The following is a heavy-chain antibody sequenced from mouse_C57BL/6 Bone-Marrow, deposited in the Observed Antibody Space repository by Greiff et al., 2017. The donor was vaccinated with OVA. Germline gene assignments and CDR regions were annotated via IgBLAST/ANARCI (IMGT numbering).Heavy chain of an antibody. J-gene: IGHJ3*01. CDR3: AQLRPWFAY. Sequence: EVQLQQSGPELVKPGASVKISCKASGYTFTDYYMNWVKQSHGKSLEWIGDINPNNGGTSYNQKFKGKATLTVDKSSSTAYMELRSLTSEDSAVYYCAQLRPWFAYWGQGTLVTVSA. CDR2: INPNNGGT. V-gene: IGHV1-26*01. D-gene: IGHD1-2*01. CDR1: GYTFTDYY.